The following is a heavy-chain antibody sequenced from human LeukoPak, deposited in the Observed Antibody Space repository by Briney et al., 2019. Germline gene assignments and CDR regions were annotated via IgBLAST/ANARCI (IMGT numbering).Heavy chain of an antibody. CDR1: GFTFSSYA. V-gene: IGHV3-23*01. J-gene: IGHJ4*02. D-gene: IGHD3-22*01. CDR3: AIWPGYYDSSGTTLDY. CDR2: ISGSGGST. Sequence: GGSLRLSCAASGFTFSSYAMHWVRQAPGKGLEWVSAISGSGGSTYYADSVKGRFTISRDNSKNTLYLQMNSLRAEDTAVYYCAIWPGYYDSSGTTLDYWGQGTLVTVSS.